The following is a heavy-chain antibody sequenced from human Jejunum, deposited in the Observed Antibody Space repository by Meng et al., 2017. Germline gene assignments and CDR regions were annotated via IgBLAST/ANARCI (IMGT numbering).Heavy chain of an antibody. CDR2: VRSKADGGTT. D-gene: IGHD3-10*01. V-gene: IGHV3-15*01. CDR1: GFSFSAAW. J-gene: IGHJ4*02. Sequence: GGSLRLSCAASGFSFSAAWMSWVRQAPGKGLEWVARVRSKADGGTTDYAAHVKGRFTVSRDDSINTLFLQMSGLTTEDTALYYCATTLLYGSGAEWGQGTRVTVSS. CDR3: ATTLLYGSGAE.